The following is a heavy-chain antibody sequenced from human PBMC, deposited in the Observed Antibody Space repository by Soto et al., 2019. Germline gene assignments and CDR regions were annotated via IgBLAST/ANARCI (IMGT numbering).Heavy chain of an antibody. J-gene: IGHJ4*02. Sequence: GGALRLSCAASGVIXSSYAMTWVRQAPGKGLEWVSGMSGSGSSIYYADCVEGRFTISRDRSRNTLYLQMNSLRADATAVYYCSKASLAAAAYYYFDYWGQGTLVTVSS. V-gene: IGHV3-23*01. CDR1: GVIXSSYA. D-gene: IGHD6-13*01. CDR2: MSGSGSSI. CDR3: SKASLAAAAYYYFDY.